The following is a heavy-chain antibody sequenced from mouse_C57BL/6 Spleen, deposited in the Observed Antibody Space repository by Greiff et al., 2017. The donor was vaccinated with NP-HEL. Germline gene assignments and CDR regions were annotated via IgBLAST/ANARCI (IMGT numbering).Heavy chain of an antibody. CDR3: TRDNPYGTHAMDY. Sequence: EVKVVESGEGLVKPGGSLKLSCAASGFTFSSYAMSWVRQTPEKRLEWVAYISSGGDYIYYADTVKGRFTISRDNARNTLYLQMSSLKSEDTAMYYCTRDNPYGTHAMDYWGQGTSVTVSS. J-gene: IGHJ4*01. CDR1: GFTFSSYA. CDR2: ISSGGDYI. D-gene: IGHD2-1*01. V-gene: IGHV5-9-1*02.